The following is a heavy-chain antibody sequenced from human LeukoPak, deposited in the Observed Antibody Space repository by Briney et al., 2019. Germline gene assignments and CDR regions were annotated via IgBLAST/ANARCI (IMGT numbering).Heavy chain of an antibody. Sequence: GGSLRLSCAASGFTFSSYGMHWVRQAPGKGLEWVAFIRYDGSNKYYADSVKGRFTISRDNSKNTLYLQMNSLRAEDTAVYYCAKEYSSSWGVLGPVPDYWGQGTLATVSS. CDR2: IRYDGSNK. CDR1: GFTFSSYG. D-gene: IGHD6-13*01. J-gene: IGHJ4*02. V-gene: IGHV3-30*02. CDR3: AKEYSSSWGVLGPVPDY.